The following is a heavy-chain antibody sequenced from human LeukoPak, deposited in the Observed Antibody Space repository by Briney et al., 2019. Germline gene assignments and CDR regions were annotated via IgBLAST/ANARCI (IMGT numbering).Heavy chain of an antibody. D-gene: IGHD3-10*01. CDR2: IYYSGST. CDR3: ARKAGEDYYYGMDV. Sequence: SETLSLTCTVSGGSISSGDYYWSWIRQPPGKGLEWIGYIYYSGSTYYNPSLKSRVTISVDTSKNPFSLKLSSVTAADTAVYYCARKAGEDYYYGMDVWGQGTTVTVSS. V-gene: IGHV4-30-4*01. J-gene: IGHJ6*02. CDR1: GGSISSGDYY.